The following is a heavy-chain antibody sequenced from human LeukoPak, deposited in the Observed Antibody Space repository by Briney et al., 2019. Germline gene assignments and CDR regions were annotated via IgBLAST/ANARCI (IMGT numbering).Heavy chain of an antibody. CDR1: GFTFSSYA. CDR3: ARDSQPFLVQPPSAGHYYGMDV. Sequence: GGSLRLSCAASGFTFSSYAMTWVRQAPGKGLEWVSVISSSGGSTYYADSVKGRFTISRDNSKNTLYLQMNSLRAEDTAIYYCARDSQPFLVQPPSAGHYYGMDVWGQGTTVAVSS. D-gene: IGHD2-2*01. V-gene: IGHV3-23*01. CDR2: ISSSGGST. J-gene: IGHJ6*02.